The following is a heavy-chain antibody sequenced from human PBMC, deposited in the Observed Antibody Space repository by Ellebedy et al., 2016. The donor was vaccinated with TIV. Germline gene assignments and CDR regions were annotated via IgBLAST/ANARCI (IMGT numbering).Heavy chain of an antibody. J-gene: IGHJ4*02. CDR2: ISYHENNK. CDR1: GFTFSSFA. Sequence: GESLKISCAASGFTFSSFAMHWVRQAPGKGLEWVAVISYHENNKWYADSVRGRFTISRDNSKNTLFLQMTSLRAEDTALYYCARNRYCSAGDCYALGYWGQGTLVTVSS. CDR3: ARNRYCSAGDCYALGY. D-gene: IGHD2-15*01. V-gene: IGHV3-30*03.